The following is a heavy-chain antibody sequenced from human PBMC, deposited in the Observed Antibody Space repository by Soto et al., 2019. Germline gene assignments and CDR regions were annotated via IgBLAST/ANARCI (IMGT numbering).Heavy chain of an antibody. CDR3: AHRVLDWNDFYFDY. D-gene: IGHD1-1*01. CDR2: IDWDFDK. V-gene: IGHV2-5*02. J-gene: IGHJ4*02. Sequence: PAHTLMLTSRVSRVKRRNRAAALGWIRQPPGKALEWLALIDWDFDKYYSTSLKNRLTLTNDTSKNQVVLTMTNMDPVDPATYFCAHRVLDWNDFYFDYWGQGTLVT. CDR1: RVKRRNRAAA.